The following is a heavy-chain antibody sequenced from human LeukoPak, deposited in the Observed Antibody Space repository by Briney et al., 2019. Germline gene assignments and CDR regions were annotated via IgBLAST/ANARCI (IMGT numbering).Heavy chain of an antibody. CDR3: ARHTVTTFSDWFDP. D-gene: IGHD4-17*01. V-gene: IGHV3-21*01. CDR2: ISSSSSYI. J-gene: IGHJ5*02. CDR1: GFTFSSYS. Sequence: GGSLRLSCAASGFTFSSYSMNWVRQAPGKGLEWVSSISSSSSYIYYADSVKGRFTISRDNAKNSLYLQMNSLRAEDTAVYYCARHTVTTFSDWFDPWGQGTLVTVSS.